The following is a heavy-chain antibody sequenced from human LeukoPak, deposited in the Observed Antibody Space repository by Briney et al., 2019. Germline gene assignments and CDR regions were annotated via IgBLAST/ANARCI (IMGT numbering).Heavy chain of an antibody. Sequence: GASVKVSCKVSGYTLTELSMHLVRQAPGKGLEWMGGFDLKDGETIYAQKFQGRVTMTEDTSTDTAYMELSSLRSEDTAVYYCATGLLSPLVEYYFDYWGQGTLVTVSS. CDR3: ATGLLSPLVEYYFDY. V-gene: IGHV1-24*01. D-gene: IGHD2/OR15-2a*01. J-gene: IGHJ4*02. CDR1: GYTLTELS. CDR2: FDLKDGET.